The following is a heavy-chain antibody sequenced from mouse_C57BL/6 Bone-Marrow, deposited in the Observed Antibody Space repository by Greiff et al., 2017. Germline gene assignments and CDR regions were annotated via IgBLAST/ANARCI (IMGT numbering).Heavy chain of an antibody. D-gene: IGHD1-1*01. J-gene: IGHJ4*01. Sequence: EVQLVESGGGLVQPGGSMKLSCVASGFTFSNYWMNWVRQSPEKGLEWVAQIRLKSDNYATHYAESVKGRFTISRDDSTSSVYLQMNNLRAEDTGIYYCTGGGSSYVYYAMDYWGQGTSVTVSS. V-gene: IGHV6-3*01. CDR2: IRLKSDNYAT. CDR1: GFTFSNYW. CDR3: TGGGSSYVYYAMDY.